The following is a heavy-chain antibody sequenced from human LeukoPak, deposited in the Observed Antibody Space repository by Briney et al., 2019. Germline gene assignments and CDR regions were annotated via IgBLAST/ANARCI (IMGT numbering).Heavy chain of an antibody. CDR3: ARHSRPAYTGYENAFDI. J-gene: IGHJ3*02. V-gene: IGHV4-39*01. D-gene: IGHD5-12*01. CDR2: IYNSANT. Sequence: SETLSLTCTVSGDSISSSSYCWDWIRQPPGKGLEWIGNIYNSANTHYNPSLKTRITMSVDTSKNQFSLKLNSVTAADTGIYYCARHSRPAYTGYENAFDIWGQGTMVTVSS. CDR1: GDSISSSSYC.